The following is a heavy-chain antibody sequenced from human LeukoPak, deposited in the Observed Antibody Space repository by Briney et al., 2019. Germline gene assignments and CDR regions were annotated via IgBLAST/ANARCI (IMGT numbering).Heavy chain of an antibody. CDR1: GYTFTGYY. CDR2: INPSGGVT. D-gene: IGHD2-21*02. Sequence: ASVKVSCKASGYTFTGYYIHWVRQAPGQGLEWMGLINPSGGVTIYAQKFQGRVTVTGDTSTSTVYMELSSLRSEDTAIYYCARGNCGGDCPLYYYGLDVWGQGTTVTVSS. CDR3: ARGNCGGDCPLYYYGLDV. J-gene: IGHJ6*02. V-gene: IGHV1-46*01.